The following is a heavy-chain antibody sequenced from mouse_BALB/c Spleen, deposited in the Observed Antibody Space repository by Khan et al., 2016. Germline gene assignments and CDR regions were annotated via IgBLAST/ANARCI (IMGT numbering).Heavy chain of an antibody. CDR2: INYSGST. CDR3: ASYDSSGSFFDY. Sequence: EVQLQESGPSLVKPSQTLSLTCSVTGDSITSGYWNWIRKFPGNKLEYMGYINYSGSTYYNPYLKSRISITRDTSKNQVYLQLNSVTTEDTATYYCASYDSSGSFFDYWGQGTTLTVSS. CDR1: GDSITSGY. V-gene: IGHV3-8*02. J-gene: IGHJ2*01. D-gene: IGHD3-2*01.